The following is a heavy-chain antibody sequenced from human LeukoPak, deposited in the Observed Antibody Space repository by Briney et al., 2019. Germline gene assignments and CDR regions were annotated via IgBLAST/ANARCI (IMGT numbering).Heavy chain of an antibody. CDR3: ARSLIAAAGTFDY. D-gene: IGHD6-13*01. V-gene: IGHV1-2*02. CDR2: INPNSGGT. Sequence: ASVKVSCKASGYTFTGYYMHWVRQAPGQGLEWMGWINPNSGGTSYAQKFQGRVTMTRDTSISTAYMELSRLRSDDTAVYYCARSLIAAAGTFDYWGQGTLVTVSS. J-gene: IGHJ4*02. CDR1: GYTFTGYY.